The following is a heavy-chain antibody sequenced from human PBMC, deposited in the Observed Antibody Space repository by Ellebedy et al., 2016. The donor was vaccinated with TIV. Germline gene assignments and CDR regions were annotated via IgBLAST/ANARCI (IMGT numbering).Heavy chain of an antibody. V-gene: IGHV3-21*01. CDR1: GFVFSGFA. Sequence: GESLKISCAASGFVFSGFAMNWVRQAPGKGLEWVSSIGASAYDVFYTDSVKGRFAISRDNAKTSIYLQMNSLRVEDTAVYYCVRFPRGAPFADYLYYMDVWGEGTTVIVSS. CDR2: IGASAYDV. J-gene: IGHJ6*03. CDR3: VRFPRGAPFADYLYYMDV. D-gene: IGHD3-16*01.